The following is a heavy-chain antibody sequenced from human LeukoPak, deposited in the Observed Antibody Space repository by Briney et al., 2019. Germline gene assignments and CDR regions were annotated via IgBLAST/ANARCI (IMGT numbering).Heavy chain of an antibody. D-gene: IGHD5-12*01. CDR1: GFTFSSYA. J-gene: IGHJ4*02. Sequence: PGGSLRLSCAASGFTFSSYAMHWVRQAPGKGLEWVALIWYDGSNKYYADSVKGRFTISRDNSKNTLYLQMNSLRAEDTAVYYCAREMGLNIVATFGYWGQGTLVTVSS. V-gene: IGHV3-33*08. CDR3: AREMGLNIVATFGY. CDR2: IWYDGSNK.